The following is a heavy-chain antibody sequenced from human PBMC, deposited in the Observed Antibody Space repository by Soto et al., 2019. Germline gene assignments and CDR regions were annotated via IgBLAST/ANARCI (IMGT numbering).Heavy chain of an antibody. CDR3: ARGRYGDY. CDR1: GYAFSTYG. CDR2: IRAHNGNT. J-gene: IGHJ4*02. D-gene: IGHD1-1*01. Sequence: QVHLVQSGAEVKKPGASVKVSCQSSGYAFSTYGITWVRQAPGQGVDWMGWIRAHNGNTSYAPKLEGRVTVTRDTSTSIAYMEQRSLRYDDTAVYYCARGRYGDYWGQGARVTVSS. V-gene: IGHV1-18*01.